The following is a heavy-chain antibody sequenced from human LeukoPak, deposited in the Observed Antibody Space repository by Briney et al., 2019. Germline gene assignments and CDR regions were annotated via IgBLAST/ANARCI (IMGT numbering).Heavy chain of an antibody. J-gene: IGHJ6*03. CDR2: IYSSGNT. CDR1: GGSISSYY. D-gene: IGHD7-27*01. V-gene: IGHV4-4*07. CDR3: ARGLTELGTAYYYYMDV. Sequence: SETLSLTCTVSGGSISSYYWNWIRQPAGEGLEWIGRIYSSGNTNYNPSLKGRVTISVDKSRNQFSLKLTSVTAADTAVYYCARGLTELGTAYYYYMDVWGKGTTVIVSS.